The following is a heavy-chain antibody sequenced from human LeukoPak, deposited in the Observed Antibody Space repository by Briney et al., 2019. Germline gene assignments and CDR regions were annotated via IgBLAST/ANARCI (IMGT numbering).Heavy chain of an antibody. Sequence: GGSLRLSCAASGCTVSSTYMSWVRQAPGKGLEWVSVIYSGGNIYYIDSVKGRFTISRDTSKNTLYLQMNSLRAEDTAVYYCASRHCSGGGCYFAGADPFDYWGQGTLVTVSS. CDR3: ASRHCSGGGCYFAGADPFDY. V-gene: IGHV3-53*01. D-gene: IGHD2-15*01. CDR1: GCTVSSTY. CDR2: IYSGGNI. J-gene: IGHJ4*02.